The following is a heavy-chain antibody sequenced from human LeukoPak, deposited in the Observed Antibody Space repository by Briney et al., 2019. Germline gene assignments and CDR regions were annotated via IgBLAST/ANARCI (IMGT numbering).Heavy chain of an antibody. CDR1: GYSFTSYW. Sequence: GESLKISCKGSGYSFTSYWIGWVRQMPGKGLEWMGIIYPGDSDTRYSPSFQGQVTISADKSISTAYLQWSSLKASDTAMYYCASIPQRLLWFGESIPGAFDIWGQGTMVTVSS. CDR3: ASIPQRLLWFGESIPGAFDI. V-gene: IGHV5-51*03. D-gene: IGHD3-10*01. J-gene: IGHJ3*02. CDR2: IYPGDSDT.